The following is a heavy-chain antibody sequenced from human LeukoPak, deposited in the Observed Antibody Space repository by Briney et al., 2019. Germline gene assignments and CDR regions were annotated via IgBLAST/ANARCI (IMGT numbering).Heavy chain of an antibody. J-gene: IGHJ5*02. CDR3: ASKYCSSTSCYELSNWFDP. V-gene: IGHV1-69*17. D-gene: IGHD2-2*01. CDR1: GGTFTSYA. Sequence: GSSVKVSCKASGGTFTSYAITCVRHGPGQGLEWMGGIIPIFVIANYAQKFQGRVTIPSDKSASTDYMELSSLRCEDTAVYYCASKYCSSTSCYELSNWFDPWGQGTLVTVSS. CDR2: IIPIFVIA.